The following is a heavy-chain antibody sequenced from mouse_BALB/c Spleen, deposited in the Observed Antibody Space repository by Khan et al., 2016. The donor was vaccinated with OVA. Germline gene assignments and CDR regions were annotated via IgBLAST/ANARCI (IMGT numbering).Heavy chain of an antibody. D-gene: IGHD1-1*01. CDR1: GYSFTGYF. J-gene: IGHJ2*01. CDR3: ARTYGSDFDY. CDR2: INPHIGET. V-gene: IGHV1-20*02. Sequence: QLKQSGPELVKPGASVKISCKASGYSFTGYFMNWVMQSHGKSLEWIGRINPHIGETFYNQKFRDKASLTVDESSSTAHMELRSLASEDSAVYYCARTYGSDFDYWGQGTTLTVSS.